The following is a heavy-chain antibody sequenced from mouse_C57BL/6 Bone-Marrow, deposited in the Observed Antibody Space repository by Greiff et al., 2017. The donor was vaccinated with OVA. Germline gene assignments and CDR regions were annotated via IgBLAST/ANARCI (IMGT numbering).Heavy chain of an antibody. J-gene: IGHJ1*03. CDR3: ARIYYYGSSYVEDWYFDV. V-gene: IGHV3-8*01. D-gene: IGHD1-1*01. CDR1: GYSITSDY. CDR2: ISYSGST. Sequence: EVKVVESGPGLAKPSQTLSLTCSVTGYSITSDYWNWIRKFPGNKLEYMGYISYSGSTYYNPSLKSRISITRDTSKNQYYLQLNSVTTEDTATYYCARIYYYGSSYVEDWYFDVWGTGTTVTVSS.